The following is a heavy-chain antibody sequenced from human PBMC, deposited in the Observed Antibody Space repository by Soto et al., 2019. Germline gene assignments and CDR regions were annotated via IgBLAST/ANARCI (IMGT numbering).Heavy chain of an antibody. Sequence: ASVKVSCKVSGYTLTELSMHWVRQAPGKGLEWMGGFDPEDGETIYAQKFQGRVTMTEDTSTDTAYMELSSLRSEDTAVYYCATSFTCCASPRDAFDIWGQGKMVTFS. CDR2: FDPEDGET. CDR3: ATSFTCCASPRDAFDI. J-gene: IGHJ3*02. D-gene: IGHD2-15*01. CDR1: GYTLTELS. V-gene: IGHV1-24*01.